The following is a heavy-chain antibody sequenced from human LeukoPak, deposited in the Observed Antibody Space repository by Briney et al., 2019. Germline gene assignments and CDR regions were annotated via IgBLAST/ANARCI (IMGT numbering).Heavy chain of an antibody. V-gene: IGHV1-69*06. J-gene: IGHJ4*02. D-gene: IGHD6-19*01. CDR2: IIPIFGTA. Sequence: SVKVSCKASGGTFSSYAISWVRQAPGQGLEWMGGIIPIFGTANYAQKFQGRVTITADKSTSTAYVELSSLRSEDTAVYYCARVGYSSGCLDYRGQGTLVTVSS. CDR1: GGTFSSYA. CDR3: ARVGYSSGCLDY.